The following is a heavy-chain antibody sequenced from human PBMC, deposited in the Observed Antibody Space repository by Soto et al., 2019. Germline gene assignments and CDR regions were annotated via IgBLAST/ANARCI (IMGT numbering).Heavy chain of an antibody. D-gene: IGHD6-13*01. CDR1: GGSISSYY. Sequence: SETLSLTCTVSGGSISSYYWSWIRQPPGKGLEWIGYIYYSGSTNYNPSLKSRVTISVDTSKNQFSLKLSSVTAADTAVYYCAAGIAPTSSDYWGQGPLVTVSS. CDR2: IYYSGST. J-gene: IGHJ4*02. CDR3: AAGIAPTSSDY. V-gene: IGHV4-59*01.